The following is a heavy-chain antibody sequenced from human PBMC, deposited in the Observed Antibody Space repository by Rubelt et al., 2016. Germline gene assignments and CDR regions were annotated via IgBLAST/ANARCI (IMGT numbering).Heavy chain of an antibody. V-gene: IGHV3-23*01. D-gene: IGHD1-26*01. CDR3: AKGVNSGSYNYFDS. J-gene: IGHJ4*02. Sequence: RLSCAASGFTFDTYAMNWVRQAPGKGLEWVSAISGGGVTTYYADSVKGRFTISRDNPESTLYLQMNSLRADDTAVYSCAKGVNSGSYNYFDSWGQGILVTVSS. CDR1: GFTFDTYA. CDR2: ISGGGVTT.